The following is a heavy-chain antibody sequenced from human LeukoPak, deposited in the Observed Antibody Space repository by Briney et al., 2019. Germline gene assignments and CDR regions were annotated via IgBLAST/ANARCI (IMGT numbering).Heavy chain of an antibody. Sequence: GGSLRLSCAASGFTFSSYAMSWVRQAPGKGLEWVSAISGSGGSTYYADSVKGRFTISRDNSKNTLNLQMNSLRAEDTAVYYCAKDRDIVATIILFDYWGQGTLVTVSS. CDR1: GFTFSSYA. V-gene: IGHV3-23*01. CDR3: AKDRDIVATIILFDY. J-gene: IGHJ4*02. CDR2: ISGSGGST. D-gene: IGHD5-12*01.